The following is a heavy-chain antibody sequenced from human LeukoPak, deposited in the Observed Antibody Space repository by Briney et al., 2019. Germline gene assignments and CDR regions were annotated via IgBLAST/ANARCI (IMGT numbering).Heavy chain of an antibody. V-gene: IGHV1-69*02. Sequence: ASVKVSCKASGGTFSSYTISLVRQAPGQGLEWMGRIIPILGIANYAQKFQGRVTITTDKSTSTAYMELSSLRSEDTAVYYCARAYGPGSYYNYWGQGTLVTVSS. CDR2: IIPILGIA. CDR1: GGTFSSYT. J-gene: IGHJ4*02. CDR3: ARAYGPGSYYNY. D-gene: IGHD3-10*01.